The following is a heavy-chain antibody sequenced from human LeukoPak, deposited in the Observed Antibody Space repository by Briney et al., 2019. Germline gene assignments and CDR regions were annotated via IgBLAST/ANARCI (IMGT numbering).Heavy chain of an antibody. J-gene: IGHJ6*03. Sequence: GASVKVSCKASGGTFSSYAISWVRQAPGQGLEWMGGIIPIFGTANYAQKFQGRVTITTDESTSTAYMELSSLRSEDTAVYYCASAPPGYSNPSGYYPKQYYYYMDVWGKGTTVTVSS. CDR2: IIPIFGTA. CDR3: ASAPPGYSNPSGYYPKQYYYYMDV. V-gene: IGHV1-69*05. D-gene: IGHD6-13*01. CDR1: GGTFSSYA.